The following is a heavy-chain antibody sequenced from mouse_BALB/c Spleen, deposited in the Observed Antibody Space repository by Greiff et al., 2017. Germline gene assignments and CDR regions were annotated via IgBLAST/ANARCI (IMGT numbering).Heavy chain of an antibody. J-gene: IGHJ4*01. CDR3: ATYDYAMDY. CDR2: IDTSDSYT. V-gene: IGHV1-69*01. CDR1: GYTFTDYW. Sequence: VQLQQPGAELVMPGASVKMSCKASGYTFTDYWMHWVKQRPGQGLEWIGAIDTSDSYTSYNQKFKGKATLTVDESSSTAYMQLSSLTSEDSAVYYCATYDYAMDYWGQGTSVTVSS. D-gene: IGHD2-3*01.